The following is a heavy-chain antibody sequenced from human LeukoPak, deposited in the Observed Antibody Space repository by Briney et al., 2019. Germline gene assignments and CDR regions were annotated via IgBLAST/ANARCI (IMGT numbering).Heavy chain of an antibody. D-gene: IGHD5-12*01. CDR1: GGSMSGYY. Sequence: SETLSLTCTVSGGSMSGYYWIWTRQPPGKGLEWIGYVYYNGITNYNPTLKSRVTISLGTSKNQFSLSLTPVTAADTAVYFCARHSYSGYDRVFDYWGQGSLVTVSS. J-gene: IGHJ4*02. V-gene: IGHV4-59*08. CDR3: ARHSYSGYDRVFDY. CDR2: VYYNGIT.